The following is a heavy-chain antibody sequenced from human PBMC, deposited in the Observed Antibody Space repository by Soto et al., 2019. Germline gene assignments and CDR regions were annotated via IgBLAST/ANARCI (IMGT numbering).Heavy chain of an antibody. Sequence: SETLALTCTVSGGCISSGDYYGSCIRQPPGKGLEWIVYIYYSGSTYYNPSLKSRVTISVDTSKNQFSLKLSSVTAADTAVYYCDRERSNWFDPWGQGTLVTVSS. V-gene: IGHV4-30-4*01. CDR1: GGCISSGDYY. J-gene: IGHJ5*02. CDR3: DRERSNWFDP. CDR2: IYYSGST.